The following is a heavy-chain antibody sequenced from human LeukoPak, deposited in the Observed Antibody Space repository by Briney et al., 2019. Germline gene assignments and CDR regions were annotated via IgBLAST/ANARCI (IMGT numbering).Heavy chain of an antibody. V-gene: IGHV4-59*05. D-gene: IGHD3-3*01. CDR1: GGSISSYY. J-gene: IGHJ4*02. Sequence: PSETLSLTCTVPGGSISSYYWSWIRQPPGKGLEWIGSIYSSGSAYYNPSLKSRVTISVDTSKNQFSLRLSSVTAADTAVYYCQSRYLEWLLEYWGQGTLVTVSS. CDR2: IYSSGSA. CDR3: QSRYLEWLLEY.